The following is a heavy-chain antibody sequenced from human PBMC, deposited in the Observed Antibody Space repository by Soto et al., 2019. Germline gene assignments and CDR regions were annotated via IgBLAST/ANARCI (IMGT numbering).Heavy chain of an antibody. J-gene: IGHJ3*02. CDR1: GGSISSYF. Sequence: QVQLQESGPGLLKPSETLSLTCTVSGGSISSYFWSCVRQPPGKGLEWIGYIYYSGSTNYNPSLKSRGTISVDTSKNQFSLKLSSVTAADPAVYYCARVWGGAFDIWGQGTMVTVSS. D-gene: IGHD3-10*01. V-gene: IGHV4-59*01. CDR2: IYYSGST. CDR3: ARVWGGAFDI.